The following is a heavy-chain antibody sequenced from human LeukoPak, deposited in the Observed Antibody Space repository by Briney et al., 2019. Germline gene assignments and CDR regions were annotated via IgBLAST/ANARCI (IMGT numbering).Heavy chain of an antibody. CDR3: ASPWGSAGY. D-gene: IGHD7-27*01. J-gene: IGHJ4*02. Sequence: PSETLSLTCAVYGGSFSGYYWSWIRQPPGKGLEWIGEINHSGSTNYNPSLKSRVTISVDTSKNQFSLKLSSVTAADTAVYYCASPWGSAGYWGQGTLVTVSS. CDR2: INHSGST. V-gene: IGHV4-34*01. CDR1: GGSFSGYY.